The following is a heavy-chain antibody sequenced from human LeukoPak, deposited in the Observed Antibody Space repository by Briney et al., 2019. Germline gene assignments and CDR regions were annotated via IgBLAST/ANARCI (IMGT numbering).Heavy chain of an antibody. J-gene: IGHJ6*03. CDR2: IYHSGST. CDR3: ASGNSGGYYYMDV. D-gene: IGHD4-23*01. V-gene: IGHV4-38-2*01. CDR1: GYSISSGYY. Sequence: SETLSLTCAVAGYSISSGYYWAWIRQPPGKGLEWIGSIYHSGSTYYNPSLKSRVTISVDTSKIQFSLKLSSVTAADTAVYYCASGNSGGYYYMDVWGKGTTVTVSS.